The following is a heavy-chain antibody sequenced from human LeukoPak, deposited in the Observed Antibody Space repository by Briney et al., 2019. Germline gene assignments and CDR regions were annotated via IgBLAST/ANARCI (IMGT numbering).Heavy chain of an antibody. CDR2: LYYSGST. CDR3: ARGRVHFDL. V-gene: IGHV4-59*01. D-gene: IGHD3-10*01. J-gene: IGHJ2*01. Sequence: KPSETLSLTCTVSGGSIRSYYWSWIRQPPGKELEWVGYLYYSGSTNYNPSLKSRVTISVDTSKNQFSLMLSSVTAADTAVYYCARGRVHFDLWGRGTLVTVSS. CDR1: GGSIRSYY.